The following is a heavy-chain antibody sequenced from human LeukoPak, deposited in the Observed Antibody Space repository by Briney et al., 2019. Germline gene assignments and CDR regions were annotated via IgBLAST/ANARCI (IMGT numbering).Heavy chain of an antibody. D-gene: IGHD3-3*01. Sequence: SETLSLTCTVSGDSISSSSYYWGWIRQPPGKGLEWIGSIYYSGSTYYNPSLKSRVTISVDTSKNQFSLKLSSVTAADTAVYYCARGNPIRFLEWLLVAPWAFDIWGQGTMVTVSS. CDR3: ARGNPIRFLEWLLVAPWAFDI. J-gene: IGHJ3*02. V-gene: IGHV4-39*01. CDR2: IYYSGST. CDR1: GDSISSSSYY.